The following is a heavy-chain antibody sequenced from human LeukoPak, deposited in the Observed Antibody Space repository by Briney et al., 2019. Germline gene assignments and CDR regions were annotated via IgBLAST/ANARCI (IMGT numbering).Heavy chain of an antibody. CDR1: GYTFTSYG. CDR2: MNPNSGHT. J-gene: IGHJ5*02. V-gene: IGHV1-8*01. CDR3: AGGDSANWFDP. Sequence: ASVKVSCKASGYTFTSYGINWVRQATGQGLEWMGWMNPNSGHTGYAQRFQGRVTMTRNTSISTAYMELSSLRSEDTAVYYCAGGDSANWFDPWGQGTLVTVSS. D-gene: IGHD2-15*01.